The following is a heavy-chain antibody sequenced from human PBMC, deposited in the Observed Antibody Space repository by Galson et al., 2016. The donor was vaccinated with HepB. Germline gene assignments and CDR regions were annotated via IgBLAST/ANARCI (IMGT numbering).Heavy chain of an antibody. V-gene: IGHV3-73*01. CDR3: SSRHFTQYGVDY. D-gene: IGHD4-17*01. CDR1: GVIFSGPV. J-gene: IGHJ4*02. CDR2: ARSKTHSSAT. Sequence: SLRLSGAGSGVIFSGPVMHWVRQASGKGLEWVGRARSKTHSSATAYATSVEGRFTISRDDPKNTTYLLINSLKTEDTAVYYCSSRHFTQYGVDYWGLGTLVIVSS.